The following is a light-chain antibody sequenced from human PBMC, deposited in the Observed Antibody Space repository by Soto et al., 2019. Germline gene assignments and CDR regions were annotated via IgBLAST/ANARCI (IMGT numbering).Light chain of an antibody. CDR3: QQYYTWPLT. CDR1: QSVSGN. CDR2: GAS. Sequence: EIVMTQSPATLSVSPGERATLSCRASQSVSGNLAWYQQKPGQAPRLLIYGASSRATGIPVRFSGSGSGTEFTLTISSLQSEDFAVYYCQQYYTWPLTFGQGTRLEIK. V-gene: IGKV3-15*01. J-gene: IGKJ5*01.